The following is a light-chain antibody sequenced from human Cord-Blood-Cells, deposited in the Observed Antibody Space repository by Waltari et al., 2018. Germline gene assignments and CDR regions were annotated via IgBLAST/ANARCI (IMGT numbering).Light chain of an antibody. V-gene: IGKV1-39*01. CDR3: QQSYSTPRT. Sequence: DIQMTHSPSSLSASVGDRVTITCRASQSISSYLNWYQQNPGKAPKLLIYAASSLQSGVPSRFSGSGSGTDFNLTISSLQPEDFATYYCQQSYSTPRTFGQGTKVEIK. CDR2: AAS. CDR1: QSISSY. J-gene: IGKJ1*01.